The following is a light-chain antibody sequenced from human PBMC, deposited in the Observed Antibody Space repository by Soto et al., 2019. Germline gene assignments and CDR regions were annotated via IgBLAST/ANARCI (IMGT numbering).Light chain of an antibody. J-gene: IGLJ1*01. CDR3: SSYTDSSNYV. CDR2: QVT. Sequence: QSVLTQPASVSGSPGQSITISCTVTSSDLAIYNYVSWYQQQTGKAPKLMIYQVTNRHSGVSNRFSGSRSGNTASPTISGLQAEDEADYYCSSYTDSSNYVFGTGTKVTVL. V-gene: IGLV2-14*01. CDR1: SSDLAIYNY.